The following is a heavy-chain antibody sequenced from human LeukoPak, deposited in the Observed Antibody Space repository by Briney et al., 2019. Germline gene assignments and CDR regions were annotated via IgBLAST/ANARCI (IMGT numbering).Heavy chain of an antibody. V-gene: IGHV3-66*01. J-gene: IGHJ4*02. Sequence: GGSLRLSCAASGFTVSSNYMTWVRQAPGRGLEWVSVFHSGGSTYYADPVKGRFTISRDTPKNTLYLQMNSLRVEDTAVYYCARDGSSGWSHDYWGQGALVTVSS. CDR2: FHSGGST. CDR3: ARDGSSGWSHDY. D-gene: IGHD6-19*01. CDR1: GFTVSSNY.